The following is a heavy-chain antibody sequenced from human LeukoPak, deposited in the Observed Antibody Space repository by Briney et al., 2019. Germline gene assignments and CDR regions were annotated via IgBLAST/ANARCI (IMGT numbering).Heavy chain of an antibody. D-gene: IGHD1-26*01. CDR2: FDPEDGET. V-gene: IGHV1-24*01. CDR1: GYTLTELS. Sequence: ASVKVSCKVPGYTLTELSVRWVRQAPGKGLEWMGGFDPEDGETIYAQKFQGRVTMTEDTSTDTTYMELSSLRSEDTAVYYCATHSGNYYLGALDVWGQGTMVTVSS. CDR3: ATHSGNYYLGALDV. J-gene: IGHJ3*01.